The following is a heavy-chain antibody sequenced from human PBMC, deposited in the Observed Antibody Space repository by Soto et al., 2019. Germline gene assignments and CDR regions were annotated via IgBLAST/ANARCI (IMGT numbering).Heavy chain of an antibody. V-gene: IGHV1-69*02. D-gene: IGHD5-18*01. CDR1: GGTFSSYT. Sequence: QVQLVQSGAEVKKPGSSVKVSCKASGGTFSSYTISWVRQAPGQGLEWMGRIIPILGIANYAQKFQGRVTITADKSTSTAYMELSSMRSEDTAVYYCARLVDTADFDYWGQGTLVTVAS. J-gene: IGHJ4*02. CDR3: ARLVDTADFDY. CDR2: IIPILGIA.